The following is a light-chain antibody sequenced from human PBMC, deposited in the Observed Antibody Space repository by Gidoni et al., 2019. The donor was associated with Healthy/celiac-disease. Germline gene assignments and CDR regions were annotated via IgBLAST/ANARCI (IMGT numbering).Light chain of an antibody. CDR2: GAS. Sequence: ETVMTQSPATMSVSPGERATTSCRASKSVSSNLAWYKQKPGQAPRILIYGASTRATGIPARFSGSCSGTEFTLTISSLQSEDFAVYYCQQYNNWPGTFGQGTKVEIK. V-gene: IGKV3-15*01. J-gene: IGKJ1*01. CDR3: QQYNNWPGT. CDR1: KSVSSN.